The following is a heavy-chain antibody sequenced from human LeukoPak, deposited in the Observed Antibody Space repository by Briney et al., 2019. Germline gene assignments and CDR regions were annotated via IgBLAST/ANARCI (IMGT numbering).Heavy chain of an antibody. J-gene: IGHJ4*02. CDR1: GFTFSSYG. CDR2: ISYDGSNK. V-gene: IGHV3-30*03. D-gene: IGHD5-18*01. CDR3: AVRGYSYGYLVN. Sequence: GRSLRLSCAASGFTFSSYGMHWVRQAPGKGLEWVAVISYDGSNKYYAGSVKGRFTISRDNSKNTLYLQMNSLRAEDTAVYYCAVRGYSYGYLVNWGQGTLVTVSS.